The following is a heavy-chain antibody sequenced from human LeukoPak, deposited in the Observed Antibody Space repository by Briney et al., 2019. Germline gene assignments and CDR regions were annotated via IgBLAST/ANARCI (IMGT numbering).Heavy chain of an antibody. Sequence: SETLSLTCTVSGGSISSSYYYWGWIRQPPGKGLEWIGSIYYSGSTYYNPSLKSRVTISVDTSKNQFSLKLRSVTAADTAVYFCVRDYWGSLDYWGQGILVTVSS. J-gene: IGHJ4*02. D-gene: IGHD7-27*01. V-gene: IGHV4-39*02. CDR2: IYYSGST. CDR3: VRDYWGSLDY. CDR1: GGSISSSYYY.